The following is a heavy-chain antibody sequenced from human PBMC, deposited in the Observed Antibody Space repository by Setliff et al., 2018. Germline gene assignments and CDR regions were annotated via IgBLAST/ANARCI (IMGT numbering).Heavy chain of an antibody. CDR3: ARDLGHGGDSDY. J-gene: IGHJ4*02. V-gene: IGHV4-34*01. D-gene: IGHD2-21*02. CDR2: INHSGSS. Sequence: KPSETLSLTCAVYGGSFSGYYWSWIRQPPGKGLEWIGEINHSGSSNYNPSLKSRVTISRDTSKNQVSLKLNSVTATDTAVYYCARDLGHGGDSDYWGQGILVTVSS. CDR1: GGSFSGYY.